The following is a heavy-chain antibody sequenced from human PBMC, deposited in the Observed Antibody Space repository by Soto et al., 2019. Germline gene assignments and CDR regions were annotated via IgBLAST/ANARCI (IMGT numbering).Heavy chain of an antibody. Sequence: GGSLRLSCAASGFTFSSYGMHWVRQAPGKGLEWVAVIWYDGSNKYYADSVKGRFTISRDNSKNTLYRQMNSLRAEDTAVYYCARAYDFWSGYVGRAPLDYWGQGTLVTVSS. J-gene: IGHJ4*02. CDR1: GFTFSSYG. D-gene: IGHD3-3*01. CDR2: IWYDGSNK. V-gene: IGHV3-33*01. CDR3: ARAYDFWSGYVGRAPLDY.